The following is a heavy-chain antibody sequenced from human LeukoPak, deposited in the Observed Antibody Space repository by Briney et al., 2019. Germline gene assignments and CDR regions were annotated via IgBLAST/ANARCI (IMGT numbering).Heavy chain of an antibody. D-gene: IGHD6-19*01. CDR2: ISSSSSYI. CDR3: AKGVAGLDY. Sequence: PGGSLRLSCAASGFTFSSYSMNWVRQAPGKGLEWVSSISSSSSYIYYADSAKGRFTISRDNAKNSLYLQMNSLRAEDTAVYYCAKGVAGLDYWGQGTLVTVSS. CDR1: GFTFSSYS. V-gene: IGHV3-21*01. J-gene: IGHJ4*02.